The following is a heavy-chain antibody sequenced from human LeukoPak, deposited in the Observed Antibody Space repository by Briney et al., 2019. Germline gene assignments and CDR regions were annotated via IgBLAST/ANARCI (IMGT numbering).Heavy chain of an antibody. CDR3: AKPVTKYCFDY. Sequence: GGSLRLSCAASGFTFSSYAMSWVRQAPGKGLEWVSSISGSGGTTYYADSVKGRFTISRDNSKNTLCLQMNSLRAEDTAVYYCAKPVTKYCFDYWGQGALVTVSS. CDR1: GFTFSSYA. D-gene: IGHD4-17*01. V-gene: IGHV3-23*01. CDR2: ISGSGGTT. J-gene: IGHJ4*02.